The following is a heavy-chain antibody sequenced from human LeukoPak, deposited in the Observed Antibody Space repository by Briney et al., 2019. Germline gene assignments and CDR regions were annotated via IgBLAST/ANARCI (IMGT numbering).Heavy chain of an antibody. V-gene: IGHV1-18*04. J-gene: IGHJ4*02. Sequence: GASVKVSCKTSGYTFVRFAVSWVRQAPGQGLEWMGWISAHNGNTEYAQKFQDRVTMTTDTSTSTAYLELRSLRSADTAVYFCARGYLYDVTSYYCPDYWGQGTLVTVSS. CDR3: ARGYLYDVTSYYCPDY. CDR1: GYTFVRFA. D-gene: IGHD4-11*01. CDR2: ISAHNGNT.